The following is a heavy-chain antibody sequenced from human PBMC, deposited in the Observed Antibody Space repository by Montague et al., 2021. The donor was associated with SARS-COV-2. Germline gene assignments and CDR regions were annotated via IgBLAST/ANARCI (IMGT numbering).Heavy chain of an antibody. D-gene: IGHD6-13*01. CDR1: GDSVSSSSAA. Sequence: CAISGDSVSSSSAAWNWIRQSPSRGLEWLGRTYYTSKWSYNYPLSLQGRRSIRPDMSRNQDSLQVDSVTSQDTAVYYCVRGGRGGTADGTAFEHWDQGILVTVSS. J-gene: IGHJ4*02. V-gene: IGHV6-1*01. CDR3: VRGGRGGTADGTAFEH. CDR2: TYYTSKWSY.